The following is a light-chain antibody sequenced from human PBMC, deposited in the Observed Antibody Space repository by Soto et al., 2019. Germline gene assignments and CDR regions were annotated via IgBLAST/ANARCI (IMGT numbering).Light chain of an antibody. CDR2: DVN. Sequence: HSALTQPRSVSGSPGQSVTISCTGTSNDVGGYHYVSLYQHHPGKAPKLVIFDVNRRPSGVPHRFSGSKSDNTASLTISGLQAEDEADYYCTSYTSSRTQVFGTGTKVTV. V-gene: IGLV2-11*01. CDR1: SNDVGGYHY. J-gene: IGLJ1*01. CDR3: TSYTSSRTQV.